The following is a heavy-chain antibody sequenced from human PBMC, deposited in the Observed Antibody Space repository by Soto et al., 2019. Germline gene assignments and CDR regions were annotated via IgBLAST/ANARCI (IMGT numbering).Heavy chain of an antibody. D-gene: IGHD6-19*01. CDR1: GYTFFNYG. V-gene: IGHV1-18*01. CDR2: ISPYNGNT. Sequence: QVQLIQSGTEVKKPGASVKVSCKASGYTFFNYGLSWVRQAPGQGLEWLGWISPYNGNTKYAQKVQGRVTMTTDTSTSTVYMELRSLRSDDTAVFYCAREEVAGTGGDYWGQGTLVTVSS. J-gene: IGHJ4*02. CDR3: AREEVAGTGGDY.